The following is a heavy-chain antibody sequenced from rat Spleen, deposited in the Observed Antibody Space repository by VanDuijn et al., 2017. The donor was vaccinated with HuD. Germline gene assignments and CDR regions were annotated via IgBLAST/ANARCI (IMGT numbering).Heavy chain of an antibody. CDR3: TTAWVLNY. J-gene: IGHJ2*01. CDR2: ISNGGVNT. Sequence: EVQLVESGGGLVQPGRSLKLSCAASGFTLSDYYMAWVRQAPTKGLEWVASISNGGVNTYYRDSVKGRFTISRDNTKSTLYLQMDSLKSEDTATYFCTTAWVLNYWGQGVVVTVSS. D-gene: IGHD1-7*01. CDR1: GFTLSDYY. V-gene: IGHV5-20*01.